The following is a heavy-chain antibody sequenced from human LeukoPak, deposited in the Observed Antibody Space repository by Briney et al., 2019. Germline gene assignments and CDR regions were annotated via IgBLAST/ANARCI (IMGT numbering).Heavy chain of an antibody. CDR2: ISSSSSTI. Sequence: GGSLRLSCAASGFTFSSYSMNWVRQAPGKGLEWVSYISSSSSTIYYADSVKGRFTISRDNAKNSLYLQMNSLRAEDMALYYCAKVAVAGTYYYYMDVWGKGTAVTVSS. J-gene: IGHJ6*03. V-gene: IGHV3-48*04. D-gene: IGHD6-19*01. CDR1: GFTFSSYS. CDR3: AKVAVAGTYYYYMDV.